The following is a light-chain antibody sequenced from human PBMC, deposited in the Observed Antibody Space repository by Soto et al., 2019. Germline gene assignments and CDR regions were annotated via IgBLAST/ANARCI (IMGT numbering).Light chain of an antibody. Sequence: ESVLTQSPATLSLSPGERATLSCRASQSVSSYLAWYKQKPGQAPRLLIYDASHRATGIPARFSGSGSGTDFTLTTSSLEPEDFAVYYCQQRSNWPGTFGPGTKVDI. V-gene: IGKV3-11*01. CDR2: DAS. J-gene: IGKJ3*01. CDR3: QQRSNWPGT. CDR1: QSVSSY.